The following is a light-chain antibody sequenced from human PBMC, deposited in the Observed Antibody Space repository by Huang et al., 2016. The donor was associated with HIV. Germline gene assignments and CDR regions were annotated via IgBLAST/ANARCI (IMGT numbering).Light chain of an antibody. CDR1: RSVSSN. CDR3: HQYNNWLLS. CDR2: GSS. V-gene: IGKV3-15*01. Sequence: IVMTPSPATLSVSPGERVTLSCRANRSVSSNFAWYQQRPGQAPRLLIYGSSTRSPVIPARISGSGSGTVFSLTISSLQSEDFALYYCHQYNNWLLSFGGGTRVDI. J-gene: IGKJ4*01.